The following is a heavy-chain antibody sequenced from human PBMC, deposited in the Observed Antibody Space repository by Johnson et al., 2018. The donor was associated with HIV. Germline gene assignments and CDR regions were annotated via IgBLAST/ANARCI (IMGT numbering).Heavy chain of an antibody. Sequence: QVQLVESGGGVVQPGRSLRLSCAASGFTFSNFGMHWVRQAPGKGLEWVAVIWYDGSNKYYADSVKGRFTISRDNSKNTLYLQMNSLRAEDTAVYYCAKWGLGGAPKGAFDIWGQGTMVTVSS. CDR1: GFTFSNFG. D-gene: IGHD3-16*01. J-gene: IGHJ3*02. CDR3: AKWGLGGAPKGAFDI. CDR2: IWYDGSNK. V-gene: IGHV3-33*06.